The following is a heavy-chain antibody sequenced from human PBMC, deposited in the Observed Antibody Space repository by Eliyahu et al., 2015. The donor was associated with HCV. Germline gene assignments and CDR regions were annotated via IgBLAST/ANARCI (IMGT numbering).Heavy chain of an antibody. J-gene: IGHJ4*02. D-gene: IGHD2-15*01. CDR2: ISYDXSNK. CDR3: AKAAGESCSGGSCHLTDYFDY. CDR1: GFXFSXXV. V-gene: IGHV3-30*18. Sequence: QVQLVESGGGVVQPGRSLRLSCAASGFXFSXXVMHLCRQAPGKGLEWVAVISYDXSNKYYADSVKGRFTISRDNSKNTLYLQMNSLRAEDTAVYYCAKAAGESCSGGSCHLTDYFDYWGQGTLVTVSS.